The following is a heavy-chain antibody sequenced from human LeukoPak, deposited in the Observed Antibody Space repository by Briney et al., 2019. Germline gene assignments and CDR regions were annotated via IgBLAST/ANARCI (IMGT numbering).Heavy chain of an antibody. CDR2: IFDSGTT. D-gene: IGHD1-14*01. CDR3: ARGRTPNWFDT. V-gene: IGHV4-61*01. Sequence: SETLSLTCTVPGGSVSSGSHYWSWIRQPPRNGLECLVYIFDSGTTNYNPSLKSRVTISVDTSKNQFSLKLRSVTAADTAVYYCARGRTPNWFDTWGQGTMVTVSS. CDR1: GGSVSSGSHY. J-gene: IGHJ5*02.